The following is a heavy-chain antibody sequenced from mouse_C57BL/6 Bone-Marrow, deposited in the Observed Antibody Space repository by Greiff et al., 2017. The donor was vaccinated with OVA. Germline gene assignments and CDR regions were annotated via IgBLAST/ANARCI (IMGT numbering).Heavy chain of an antibody. CDR1: GFTFSDYG. CDR2: ISNLAYSI. J-gene: IGHJ3*01. Sequence: DVKLVESGGGLVQPGGSLKLSCAASGFTFSDYGMAWVRQAPRKGPEWVAFISNLAYSIYYADTVTGRFTISRENAKNTLYLEMSSLRSEDTAMYYCARPLYYGSSYAFAYWGQGTPVTVSA. V-gene: IGHV5-15*01. D-gene: IGHD1-1*01. CDR3: ARPLYYGSSYAFAY.